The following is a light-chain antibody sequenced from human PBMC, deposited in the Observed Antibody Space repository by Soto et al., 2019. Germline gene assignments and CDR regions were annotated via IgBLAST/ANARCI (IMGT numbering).Light chain of an antibody. CDR1: QSISGW. J-gene: IGKJ2*01. V-gene: IGKV1-5*03. CDR3: QQYNSYPYT. CDR2: KAS. Sequence: DIQMIQSPSTLSASVGDRVTITCRASQSISGWLAWYQQKPGKAPNLLIYKASSLQSAVPSRFSGSGSGTEFTLTISSLQPDDFATYYCQQYNSYPYTFGQGTKLEIK.